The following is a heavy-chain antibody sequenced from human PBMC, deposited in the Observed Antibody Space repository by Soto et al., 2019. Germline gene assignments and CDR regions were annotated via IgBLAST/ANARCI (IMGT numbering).Heavy chain of an antibody. V-gene: IGHV1-69*01. CDR3: ARGGMGSQGGSDP. CDR2: IIPMFGKG. CDR1: GGILSSHA. D-gene: IGHD1-26*01. J-gene: IGHJ5*02. Sequence: QMQLVQSGAEMKKPRSSVKVSCKASGGILSSHAISWVRQAPGQGLEWMGGIIPMFGKGNYAERIQGRVTITADESTSRVYMELSSLRSEDMAVYYCARGGMGSQGGSDPWGQGTLVNVSS.